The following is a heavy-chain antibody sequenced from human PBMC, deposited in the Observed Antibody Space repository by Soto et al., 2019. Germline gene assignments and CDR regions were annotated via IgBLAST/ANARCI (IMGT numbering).Heavy chain of an antibody. Sequence: EVQLVQSGGDLVLPGGSLRLSCVASGFTFSTYWMTWVRQAPGMGLEWVAGIKEDGSEEVYVDSVKGRFSISRDNAKTSLYLQLNSLRAEDTAVYYCATAISSPFSNFDYWGQGSLVTVSS. J-gene: IGHJ4*02. CDR2: IKEDGSEE. V-gene: IGHV3-7*01. D-gene: IGHD2-2*01. CDR1: GFTFSTYW. CDR3: ATAISSPFSNFDY.